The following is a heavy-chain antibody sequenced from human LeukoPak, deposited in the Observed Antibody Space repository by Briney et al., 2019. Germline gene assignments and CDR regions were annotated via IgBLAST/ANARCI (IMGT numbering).Heavy chain of an antibody. Sequence: GGSLRLSCAASGFTFSDYYMSWIRQAPGKGLEWVSHISSSSSYTNYADSVKGRFTISRDNAKNSLYLQTNSLRAEDTAVYYCAREGGPYGSGGSWFDPWGQGTLVTVSS. CDR3: AREGGPYGSGGSWFDP. V-gene: IGHV3-11*06. CDR1: GFTFSDYY. CDR2: ISSSSSYT. D-gene: IGHD3-10*01. J-gene: IGHJ5*02.